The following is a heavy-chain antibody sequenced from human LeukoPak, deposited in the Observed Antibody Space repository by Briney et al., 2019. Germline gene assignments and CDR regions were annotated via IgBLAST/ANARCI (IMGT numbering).Heavy chain of an antibody. Sequence: EASVKVSCKASGYTFTSYGISWVRQAPGQGLEWMGWISAYNGNTNYAQKLQGRVTMTTDTSTSTAYMELRSLRSDDTAVYYCARGRDAWIQLWLLAFDIWGQGTMVTVSS. CDR1: GYTFTSYG. J-gene: IGHJ3*02. CDR2: ISAYNGNT. V-gene: IGHV1-18*01. D-gene: IGHD5-18*01. CDR3: ARGRDAWIQLWLLAFDI.